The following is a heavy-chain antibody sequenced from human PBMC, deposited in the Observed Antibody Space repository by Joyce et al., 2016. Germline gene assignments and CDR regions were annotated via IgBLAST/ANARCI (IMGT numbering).Heavy chain of an antibody. CDR1: GGSISSGRYY. Sequence: QLHLQESGPGLVKPSETLSLTCTVSGGSISSGRYYWGWIRQTPGKGLEWIGSIHYSGYTYYNPSRQSRVTIAVDTSKNQFSLKLSSVTAADTALYYCARPPWELRPTCPFDFWGQGTMVTVSS. V-gene: IGHV4-39*01. D-gene: IGHD1-26*01. CDR2: IHYSGYT. CDR3: ARPPWELRPTCPFDF. J-gene: IGHJ3*01.